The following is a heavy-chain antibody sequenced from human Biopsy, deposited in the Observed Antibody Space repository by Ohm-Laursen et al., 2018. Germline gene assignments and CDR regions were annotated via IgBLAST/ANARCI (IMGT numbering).Heavy chain of an antibody. CDR1: GFAFSYYG. Sequence: SLRLSCSAPGFAFSYYGLHWVRQAPGKGLEWVAVIWYDGSRQYYADSVKGRFTISRDNSKNTLYLQMNSLRAEDTAVYYCARDGAAGYGLDVWGQGTTVTVSS. CDR2: IWYDGSRQ. V-gene: IGHV3-33*01. D-gene: IGHD6-25*01. CDR3: ARDGAAGYGLDV. J-gene: IGHJ6*02.